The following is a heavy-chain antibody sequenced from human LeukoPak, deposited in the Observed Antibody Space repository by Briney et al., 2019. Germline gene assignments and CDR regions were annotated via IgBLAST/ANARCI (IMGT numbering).Heavy chain of an antibody. Sequence: SETLSLTCXVXXXXXSSYYWSWIRQPPGKGLEWIGYIYYSGSTNYNPSLKSRVTISVDTSKNQFSLKLSSVTAADTAVYYCARDRYGDPFDYWGQGTLVTVSS. J-gene: IGHJ4*02. CDR3: ARDRYGDPFDY. CDR2: IYYSGST. D-gene: IGHD4-17*01. CDR1: XXXXSSYY. V-gene: IGHV4-59*01.